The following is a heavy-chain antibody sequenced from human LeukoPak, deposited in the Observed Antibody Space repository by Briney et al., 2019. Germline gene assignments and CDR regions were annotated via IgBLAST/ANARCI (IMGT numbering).Heavy chain of an antibody. CDR1: GGSFSGYY. V-gene: IGHV4-34*01. J-gene: IGHJ4*02. D-gene: IGHD3-9*01. CDR3: ARAETIFWTNYY. CDR2: INHSGST. Sequence: PSETLSLTCAVYGGSFSGYYWSWIRQPPGKGLEWIGEINHSGSTNYNPSLKSRVTISVDTSKNQFSLKLNSVTAADTAVYYCARAETIFWTNYYWGQGTLVTVSS.